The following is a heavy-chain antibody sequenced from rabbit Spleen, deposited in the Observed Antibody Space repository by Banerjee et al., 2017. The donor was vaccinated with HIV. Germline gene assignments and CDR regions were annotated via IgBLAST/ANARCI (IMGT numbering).Heavy chain of an antibody. D-gene: IGHD6-1*01. Sequence: EQLEESGGGLVKPEGSLTLSCKASGFEFSSYGVSWVRQAPGKGLEWIGYIDPIFGSTYYANWVNGRFTISRENTQNTLYLQLNSLTAADTATYFCVRDQAGYADYGPWYFNLWGPGTLVTVS. CDR2: IDPIFGST. CDR3: VRDQAGYADYGPWYFNL. J-gene: IGHJ4*01. CDR1: GFEFSSYG. V-gene: IGHV1S47*01.